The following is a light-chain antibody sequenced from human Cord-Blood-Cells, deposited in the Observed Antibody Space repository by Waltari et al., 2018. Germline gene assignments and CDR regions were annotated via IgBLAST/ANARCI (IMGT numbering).Light chain of an antibody. CDR3: SSYAVSNNVV. Sequence: QSALTQPPSASGSPGQSVTISCTGTSSDVGGYNYVSWYQQHPGKAPKLMIYEVSKRPYCLPDHFSGSKSGNTASLTVSELQANDEADYYCSSYAVSNNVVFGGGTKLTVL. CDR2: EVS. J-gene: IGLJ2*01. CDR1: SSDVGGYNY. V-gene: IGLV2-8*01.